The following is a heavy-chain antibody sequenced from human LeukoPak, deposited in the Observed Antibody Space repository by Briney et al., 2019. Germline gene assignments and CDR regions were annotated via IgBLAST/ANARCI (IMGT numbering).Heavy chain of an antibody. D-gene: IGHD1-1*01. Sequence: PSETLTLTCAISGGSFTDYYWRWIRQSPGKGLEWIGDINDSGSTNSSPSLKSRVVISLDTSKSQLSLKLSPVTAADTATYFCARAGRGTSSRALDYWGQGTLVTVSS. CDR2: INDSGST. CDR3: ARAGRGTSSRALDY. V-gene: IGHV4-34*01. CDR1: GGSFTDYY. J-gene: IGHJ4*02.